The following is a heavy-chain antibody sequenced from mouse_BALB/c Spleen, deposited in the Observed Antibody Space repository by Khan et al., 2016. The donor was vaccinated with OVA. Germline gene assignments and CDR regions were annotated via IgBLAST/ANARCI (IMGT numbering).Heavy chain of an antibody. CDR3: ARGAGTTYGMDY. CDR1: GYTFSSYW. Sequence: VQLQESGAELMKPGASVKISCKATGYTFSSYWIEWVKQRPGHGLEWIGEFLPGRGTINYNEKFRGKATFTAETSSNIAYMQLNSLTSEESAVFYCARGAGTTYGMDYWGQGTSVTVSS. V-gene: IGHV1-9*01. D-gene: IGHD4-1*01. J-gene: IGHJ4*01. CDR2: FLPGRGTI.